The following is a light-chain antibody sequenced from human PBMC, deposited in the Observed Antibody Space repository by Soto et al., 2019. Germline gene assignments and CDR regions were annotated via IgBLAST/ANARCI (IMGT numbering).Light chain of an antibody. V-gene: IGKV3-20*01. CDR1: QRVSNSY. CDR2: DAS. CDR3: QKYERPPFA. Sequence: EIVLTQSPGTLSLSPGDRATLSCRASQRVSNSYLAWYQQKPGQAPRLLSYDASTRAAGVPDRVTGGGSGTDFTLPISALEPEDFALYFCQKYERPPFAFGQGTRLEI. J-gene: IGKJ2*01.